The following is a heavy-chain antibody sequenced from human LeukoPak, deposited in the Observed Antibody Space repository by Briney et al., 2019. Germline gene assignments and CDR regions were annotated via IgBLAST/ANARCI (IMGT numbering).Heavy chain of an antibody. Sequence: SETLSLTCTVSGGSISSSSYYWGWIRQPPGKGLEWIGSIYYSGSTYYNPSLKSRVTISVDTSKNQFSLKLSSVTAADTAVYYCARSIVVVTATLYYFDYWGQGTLVTVSS. CDR2: IYYSGST. D-gene: IGHD2-21*02. CDR3: ARSIVVVTATLYYFDY. CDR1: GGSISSSSYY. J-gene: IGHJ4*02. V-gene: IGHV4-39*01.